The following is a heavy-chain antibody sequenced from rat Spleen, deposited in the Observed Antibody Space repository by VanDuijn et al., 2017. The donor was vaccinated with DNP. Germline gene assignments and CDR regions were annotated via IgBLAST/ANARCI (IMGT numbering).Heavy chain of an antibody. CDR3: TSNPHIRTAAPFDY. V-gene: IGHV5-31*01. CDR1: GFNFNDYW. J-gene: IGHJ2*01. CDR2: ISTSGGST. Sequence: EVKLVESGGGLVQPGRSLKLSCAASGFNFNDYWMGWVRQAPGKGLEWVATISTSGGSTYYRDSVKGRFTISRDNAKSTLYLQVNSLRSEDTATYYCTSNPHIRTAAPFDYWGQGVMVTVSS. D-gene: IGHD3-8*01.